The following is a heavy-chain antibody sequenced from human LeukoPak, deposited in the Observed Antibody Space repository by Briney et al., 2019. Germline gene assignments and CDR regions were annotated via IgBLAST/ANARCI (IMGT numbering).Heavy chain of an antibody. J-gene: IGHJ4*02. D-gene: IGHD3-22*01. CDR3: ARDSPLYYYDCSGYYYFRPFDY. V-gene: IGHV1-18*01. Sequence: ASVKVSCKASGYTFTSYGISWVRQAPGQGLEWMGWVSAYNGNTNYAQKLQGRVTMTTDTSTSTAYMELRSLRSDDTAVYYCARDSPLYYYDCSGYYYFRPFDYWGQGTLVTVSS. CDR2: VSAYNGNT. CDR1: GYTFTSYG.